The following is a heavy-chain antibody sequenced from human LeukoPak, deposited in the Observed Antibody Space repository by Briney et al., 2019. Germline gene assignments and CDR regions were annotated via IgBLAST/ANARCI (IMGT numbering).Heavy chain of an antibody. CDR3: ATMRVISGSTGCFDY. J-gene: IGHJ4*02. CDR1: GGSISSSSYY. V-gene: IGHV4-39*01. Sequence: SETLSLTCTVSGGSISSSSYYWGWIRQPPGKGLEWFGSIYYSGNTYYNPSLKSRVTISVDTSKNQFSLKMNSVTAADTAVYYCATMRVISGSTGCFDYWGQGTLVTVSS. D-gene: IGHD1-7*01. CDR2: IYYSGNT.